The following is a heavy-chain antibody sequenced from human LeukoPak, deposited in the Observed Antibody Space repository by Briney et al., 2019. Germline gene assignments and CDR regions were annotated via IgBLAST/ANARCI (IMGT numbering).Heavy chain of an antibody. J-gene: IGHJ5*02. CDR1: GFTFSDYA. Sequence: GGSQRLSCAASGFTFSDYAMSWVRQAPGKGLEWVSVISGSGGSTYYADSVKGRFIISRDNSQNTLYLQMSSLRVDDTAIYYCAKGARVTTRGWFDPWGQGTLVTVSS. CDR2: ISGSGGST. D-gene: IGHD4-17*01. V-gene: IGHV3-23*01. CDR3: AKGARVTTRGWFDP.